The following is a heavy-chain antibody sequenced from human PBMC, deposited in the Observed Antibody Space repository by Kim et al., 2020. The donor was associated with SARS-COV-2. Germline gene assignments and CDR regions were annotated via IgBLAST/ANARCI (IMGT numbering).Heavy chain of an antibody. CDR3: ARGVVPAAMIYYYYMDV. J-gene: IGHJ6*03. V-gene: IGHV1-8*01. CDR1: GYTFTSYD. D-gene: IGHD2-2*01. CDR2: MNPNSGNT. Sequence: ASVKVSCKASGYTFTSYDINWVRQATGQGLEWMGWMNPNSGNTGYAQKFQGRVTMTRNTSISTAYMELSSLRSEDTAVYYFARGVVPAAMIYYYYMDVWGKGTTVTVSS.